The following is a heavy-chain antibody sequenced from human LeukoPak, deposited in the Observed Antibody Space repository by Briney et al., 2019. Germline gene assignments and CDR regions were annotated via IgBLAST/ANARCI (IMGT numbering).Heavy chain of an antibody. Sequence: SETLSLTCTVSGGSISSSSYYWGWIRQPPGKGLEWIGSIYYSGSTYYNPSLKSRVTISVDTSKNQFSLKLSSVTAADTAVYYCARYVPRCFDYWGQGTLVTVSS. CDR1: GGSISSSSYY. CDR2: IYYSGST. CDR3: ARYVPRCFDY. J-gene: IGHJ4*02. D-gene: IGHD2-2*01. V-gene: IGHV4-39*01.